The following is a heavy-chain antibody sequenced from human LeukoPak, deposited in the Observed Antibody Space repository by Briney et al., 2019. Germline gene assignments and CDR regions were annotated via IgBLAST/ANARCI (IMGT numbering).Heavy chain of an antibody. CDR3: ARPHTSGWPPDTFDI. CDR2: IYSSGRT. J-gene: IGHJ3*02. V-gene: IGHV4-4*07. Sequence: SETLSLSCTVSGGSIITYYWSWIRQPAGKGLEWIGRIYSSGRTNYHPSLESRVTMSVDTSKNQFSLNLTSVTAADTAVYYCARPHTSGWPPDTFDIWGQGTMVTVSS. D-gene: IGHD6-19*01. CDR1: GGSIITYY.